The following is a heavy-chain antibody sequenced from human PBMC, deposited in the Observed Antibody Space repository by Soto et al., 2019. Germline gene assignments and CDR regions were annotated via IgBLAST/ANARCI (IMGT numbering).Heavy chain of an antibody. CDR1: GYSFTGYY. Sequence: GASVKVSCKASGYSFTGYYMHWVRQAPGQGLEWMGWINPNSGGTNYVQKFQGRVTTTRDTSISTAYMELSRLRSDDTAVYYCARDRVERPLNEFGYYYGMDVWGQGTTVTVSS. D-gene: IGHD1-1*01. J-gene: IGHJ6*02. CDR2: INPNSGGT. V-gene: IGHV1-2*02. CDR3: ARDRVERPLNEFGYYYGMDV.